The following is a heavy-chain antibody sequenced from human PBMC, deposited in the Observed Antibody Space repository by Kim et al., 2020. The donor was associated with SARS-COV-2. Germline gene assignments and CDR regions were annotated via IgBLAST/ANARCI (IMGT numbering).Heavy chain of an antibody. CDR3: ARCFRSSWYSYFDY. J-gene: IGHJ4*02. CDR1: GGSISSSSYY. CDR2: IYYSGST. D-gene: IGHD6-13*01. V-gene: IGHV4-39*01. Sequence: SETLSLTCTVSGGSISSSSYYWGWIRQPPGKGLEWIGSIYYSGSTYYNPSLKSRVTISVDTSKNQFSLKLSSVTAADTAVYYCARCFRSSWYSYFDYWGQGTLVTVSS.